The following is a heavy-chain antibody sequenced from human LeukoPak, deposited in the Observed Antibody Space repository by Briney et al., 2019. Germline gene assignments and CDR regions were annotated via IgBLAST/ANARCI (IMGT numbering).Heavy chain of an antibody. CDR3: VKPTYYYDSSGYQDGMDV. CDR2: ISSNGGST. D-gene: IGHD3-22*01. CDR1: GFTFSSYA. V-gene: IGHV3-64D*09. Sequence: PGGSLRLSCSASGFTFSSYAMHWVRQAPGKGLEYVSAISSNGGSTYYADSVKGRFTISRDNSKNTLYLQMSSLRAEDTAVYYCVKPTYYYDSSGYQDGMDVSGQGTTVTVSS. J-gene: IGHJ6*02.